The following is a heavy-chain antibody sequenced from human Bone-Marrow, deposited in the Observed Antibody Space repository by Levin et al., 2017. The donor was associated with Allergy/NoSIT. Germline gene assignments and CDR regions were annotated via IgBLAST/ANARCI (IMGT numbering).Heavy chain of an antibody. CDR3: VRHREYSTAWYFDY. CDR2: IHPRDSDT. V-gene: IGHV5-51*01. D-gene: IGHD2-8*02. Sequence: GGSLRLSCRTSGYDFTNYWIGWVRQVPGKGLEWVGVIHPRDSDTRYSPSLQGQVTISVDKSITTAYLQWTGLGASDTAMYYCVRHREYSTAWYFDYWGQGTLITVSS. J-gene: IGHJ4*02. CDR1: GYDFTNYW.